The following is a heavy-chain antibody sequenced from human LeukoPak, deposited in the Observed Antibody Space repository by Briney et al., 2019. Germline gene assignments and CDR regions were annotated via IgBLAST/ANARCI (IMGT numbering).Heavy chain of an antibody. CDR1: GGSFSGYY. J-gene: IGHJ4*02. D-gene: IGHD4-23*01. CDR3: ASARWDY. V-gene: IGHV4-34*01. Sequence: SETLSLTCAVYGGSFSGYYWSWIRQPPGKGLEWIGEINHSGSTNYNPSLKSRVTISVDTSKNQYSLQLTSVTVADTAVYYCASARWDYWGQGSLVTVSS. CDR2: INHSGST.